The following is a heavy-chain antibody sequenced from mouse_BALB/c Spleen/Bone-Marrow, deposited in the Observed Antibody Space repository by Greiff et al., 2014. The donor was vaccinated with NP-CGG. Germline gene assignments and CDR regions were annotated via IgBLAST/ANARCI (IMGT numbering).Heavy chain of an antibody. Sequence: VQLQQSGSVLVRPGASVKLSCKASGYTSTSSWIHWAKLRPGQGLEWIGEIHPNSGNTNYNEKFKGKATLTVGTSSSTAYVDLNSLTSEDSAVYYCARHSSYAWYFDLWGQGTTLTVSS. CDR3: ARHSSYAWYFDL. J-gene: IGHJ2*01. CDR2: IHPNSGNT. D-gene: IGHD1-1*01. CDR1: GYTSTSSW. V-gene: IGHV1S130*01.